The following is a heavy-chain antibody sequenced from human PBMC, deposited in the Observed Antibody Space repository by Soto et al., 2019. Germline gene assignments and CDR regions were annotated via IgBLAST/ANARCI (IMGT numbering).Heavy chain of an antibody. CDR1: GFTFSPYT. J-gene: IGHJ4*02. CDR3: ARGGGFCGADCYKGGIDY. V-gene: IGHV3-30-3*01. D-gene: IGHD2-21*02. CDR2: ISYDGSDK. Sequence: QVQLVESGGGVGQPGRSLRLSCAASGFTFSPYTMHWVRQTPGKGPEWAAVISYDGSDKNYADSVRSRFTISRDNSKNTLFLQMNSLRAEDTALYYCARGGGFCGADCYKGGIDYWGQGALVTVSS.